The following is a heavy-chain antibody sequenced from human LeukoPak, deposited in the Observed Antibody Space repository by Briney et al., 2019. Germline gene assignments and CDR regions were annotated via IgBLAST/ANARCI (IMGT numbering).Heavy chain of an antibody. CDR2: KHSTGST. J-gene: IGHJ5*02. CDR3: ARGHNWNDYFDP. Sequence: SETLSLTCTVSSGSMSNYYWTWIRQPAGKGLERVGRKHSTGSTTYNPSLKSRVSLSLDTSKNPSSLKVTSVTAADTAVYYCARGHNWNDYFDPWGQGTLVTVSS. V-gene: IGHV4-4*07. D-gene: IGHD1-20*01. CDR1: SGSMSNYY.